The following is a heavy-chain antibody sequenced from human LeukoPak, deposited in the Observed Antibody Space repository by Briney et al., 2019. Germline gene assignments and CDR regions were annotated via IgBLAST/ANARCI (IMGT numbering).Heavy chain of an antibody. D-gene: IGHD6-19*01. J-gene: IGHJ6*02. CDR1: GFTFSSYG. Sequence: GGSLRLSCAASGFTFSSYGMHWVRQAPGKGLEWVAVIWYDGSNKYYADSVKGRFTISRDNSKNTLYLQMNSLRAEDTAVYYCATAVAGPYYYYYGMDVWGQGTTVTVSS. CDR3: ATAVAGPYYYYYGMDV. V-gene: IGHV3-33*01. CDR2: IWYDGSNK.